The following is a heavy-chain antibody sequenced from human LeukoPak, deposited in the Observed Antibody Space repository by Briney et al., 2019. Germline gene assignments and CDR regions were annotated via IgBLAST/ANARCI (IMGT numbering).Heavy chain of an antibody. Sequence: TGGSLRLSCAASGFTFSSCAMSWVRQAPGKGLEWVSFIYSDNTHYSDSVKGRFTISRDNSKNTLYLQMNSLRAEDTAVYYCARVGGSWYMDHWGQGTLVTVSS. J-gene: IGHJ4*02. CDR2: IYSDNT. V-gene: IGHV3-53*01. D-gene: IGHD6-13*01. CDR3: ARVGGSWYMDH. CDR1: GFTFSSCA.